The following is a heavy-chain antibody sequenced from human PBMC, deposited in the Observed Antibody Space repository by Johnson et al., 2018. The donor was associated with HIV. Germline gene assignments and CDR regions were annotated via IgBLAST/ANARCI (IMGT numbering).Heavy chain of an antibody. CDR1: RFIFDDYG. CDR2: ISYDGNNK. Sequence: QVQLVESGGGVVRPGGSLRLSCAASRFIFDDYGMSWVRQAPGKGLEWVAVISYDGNNKYYADSVKGRFTISRDNSTNTLYLQMNSLRAEDTAVFYCVLMGWNAFDIWGLGTMVTVSS. CDR3: VLMGWNAFDI. V-gene: IGHV3-30*03. D-gene: IGHD6-19*01. J-gene: IGHJ3*02.